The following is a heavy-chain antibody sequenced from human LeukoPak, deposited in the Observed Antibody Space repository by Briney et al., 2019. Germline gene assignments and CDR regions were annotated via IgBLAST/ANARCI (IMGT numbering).Heavy chain of an antibody. CDR3: ARSPPGIIGTTGYYYYMDV. CDR2: FSGGAGGT. Sequence: GGSLRLSCATFGFTFSTYAMTWVRQAPGKGLEWVSAFSGGAGGTYYTVSVRGRFTISRDNSKNTLFLHMSSLRAEDTAVYFCARSPPGIIGTTGYYYYMDVWGKGTTVTVSS. V-gene: IGHV3-23*01. J-gene: IGHJ6*03. CDR1: GFTFSTYA. D-gene: IGHD1-7*01.